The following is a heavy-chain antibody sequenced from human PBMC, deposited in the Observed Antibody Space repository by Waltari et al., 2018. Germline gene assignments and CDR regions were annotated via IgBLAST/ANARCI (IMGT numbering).Heavy chain of an antibody. J-gene: IGHJ4*02. V-gene: IGHV1-24*01. CDR3: ASGLIIPGRFRLGY. D-gene: IGHD3-3*01. Sequence: QVQLVQSGAEVKKPGASVKVSCKVVGYTLTELSMHWVRQAPGKGLEWMGGFDPEDGEAVCAQKFQGRLTLTEDTPANTAYMELTSLTSEDTAVYYCASGLIIPGRFRLGYWGQGTLVTVSA. CDR1: GYTLTELS. CDR2: FDPEDGEA.